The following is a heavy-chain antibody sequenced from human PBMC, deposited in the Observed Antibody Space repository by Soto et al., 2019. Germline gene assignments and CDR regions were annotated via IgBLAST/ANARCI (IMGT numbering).Heavy chain of an antibody. CDR3: ARDTQYSGRWFDP. D-gene: IGHD1-26*01. J-gene: IGHJ5*02. CDR1: GYTFTSYA. Sequence: ASVKVSCKASGYTFTSYAMHWVRQAPGQRLEWMGWINAGNGNTKYSQKFQGRVTITRDTSASTAYMELSSLRSEDTAVYYCARDTQYSGRWFDPWGQGTLVTVSS. CDR2: INAGNGNT. V-gene: IGHV1-3*01.